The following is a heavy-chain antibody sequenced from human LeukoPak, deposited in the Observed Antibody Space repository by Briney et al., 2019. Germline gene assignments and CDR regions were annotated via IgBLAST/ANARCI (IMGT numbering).Heavy chain of an antibody. J-gene: IGHJ6*02. V-gene: IGHV3-74*01. CDR1: GFTLRNYW. CDR3: ARGLAVAGNCMDV. CDR2: INSDGTMT. Sequence: GGSLRLSCGASGFTLRNYWMHWVRQAPGKGLVWVSRINSDGTMTNYADSVKGRFTISRDNAKNTLHLQMNSLRAEDTAVYYCARGLAVAGNCMDVWGQGTTVTVSS. D-gene: IGHD6-19*01.